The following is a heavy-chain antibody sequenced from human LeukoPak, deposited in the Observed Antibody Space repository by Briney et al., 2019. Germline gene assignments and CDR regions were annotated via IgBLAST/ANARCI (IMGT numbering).Heavy chain of an antibody. D-gene: IGHD6-6*01. J-gene: IGHJ6*03. CDR3: ARALSSSSGRYYYYMDV. CDR1: GFTFSSYG. CDR2: ISGSGGST. V-gene: IGHV3-23*01. Sequence: PGGSLRLSCAASGFTFSSYGMSWVRQAPGKGLEWVSAISGSGGSTYYADSVKGRFTISRDNSKNTLYLQMNSLRAEDTAVYYCARALSSSSGRYYYYMDVWGKGTAVTVSS.